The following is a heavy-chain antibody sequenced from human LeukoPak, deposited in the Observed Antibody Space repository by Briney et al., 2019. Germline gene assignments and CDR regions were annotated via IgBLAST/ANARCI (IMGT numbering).Heavy chain of an antibody. J-gene: IGHJ5*02. CDR1: GGSISSGDYY. CDR3: ASRPPSTPPYNWNDGGWFDP. V-gene: IGHV4-39*07. Sequence: PSETLSLTCTVSGGSISSGDYYWSWIRQPPGKGLEWIGEIYHSGSTNYNPSLKSRVTISVDKSKNQFSLKLSSVTAADTAVYYCASRPPSTPPYNWNDGGWFDPWGQGTLVTVSS. D-gene: IGHD1-20*01. CDR2: IYHSGST.